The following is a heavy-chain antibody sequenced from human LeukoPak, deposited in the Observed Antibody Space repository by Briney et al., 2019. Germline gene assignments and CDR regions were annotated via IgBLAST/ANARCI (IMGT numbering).Heavy chain of an antibody. D-gene: IGHD4-17*01. CDR2: ISAYNGNT. CDR1: GYTFTSYG. Sequence: GASVKVSCKASGYTFTSYGISWVRQAPGQGLEWMGWISAYNGNTNYAQKLQGRVTMTTDTSTSTAYMELRSLRSDDTAVYYCARDGSGDYVTEPLDYWGQGTLVTVSS. CDR3: ARDGSGDYVTEPLDY. J-gene: IGHJ4*02. V-gene: IGHV1-18*01.